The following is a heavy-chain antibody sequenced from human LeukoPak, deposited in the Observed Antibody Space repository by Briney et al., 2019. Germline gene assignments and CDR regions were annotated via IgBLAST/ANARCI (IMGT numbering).Heavy chain of an antibody. CDR3: ARGVRDGYNYGLIDY. V-gene: IGHV4-4*02. CDR1: GVSISSNNW. Sequence: SETLSLTCAVSGVSISSNNWWNWVRQPPGKGLEWIGEIYHSGSSNYNPSLKSRVTISVDKSKNQLSLKLSSVTAADTAVHYCARGVRDGYNYGLIDYWGQGTLVTVSS. CDR2: IYHSGSS. J-gene: IGHJ4*02. D-gene: IGHD5-24*01.